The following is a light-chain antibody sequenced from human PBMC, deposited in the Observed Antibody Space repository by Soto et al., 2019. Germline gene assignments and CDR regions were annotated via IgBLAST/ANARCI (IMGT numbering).Light chain of an antibody. CDR1: SSDVGSYNR. V-gene: IGLV2-18*02. CDR3: SSYISSTTFVV. CDR2: EVS. J-gene: IGLJ2*01. Sequence: QSALTQPPSVSGSPGQSVTISCTGTSSDVGSYNRVSWYRQPPGTTPKLMIYEVSNRPSGVPDRFSGSKSGNTASLTISGLQAEDEADYYCSSYISSTTFVVFGGGTKVTVL.